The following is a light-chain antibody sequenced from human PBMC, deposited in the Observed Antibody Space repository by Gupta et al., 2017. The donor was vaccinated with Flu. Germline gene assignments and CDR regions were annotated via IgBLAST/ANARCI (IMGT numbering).Light chain of an antibody. CDR2: KAS. Sequence: SPSPLSASVGDSVTITCRASQTITNWLAWYQQKPGKAPKLLIYKASSLQSGVPSRFSGSGSGTEFTLTISSLQPDDFATYYCHQYSSFWTFGQGTKVEIK. J-gene: IGKJ1*01. CDR3: HQYSSFWT. V-gene: IGKV1-5*03. CDR1: QTITNW.